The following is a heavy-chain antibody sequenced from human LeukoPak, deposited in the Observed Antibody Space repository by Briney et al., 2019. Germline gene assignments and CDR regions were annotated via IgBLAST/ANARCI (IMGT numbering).Heavy chain of an antibody. CDR1: GYTFTSYD. V-gene: IGHV1-8*01. CDR3: ARVKVYCTSTSCSTTYNWFDP. Sequence: ASVKVSCKASGYTFTSYDIHWVRQATGQGLEWMGWMNPNSGNTGYAQKFQGRVTITRNTSISTAYMELSSLRSDDTAVYYCARVKVYCTSTSCSTTYNWFDPWGQGTLVTVSS. CDR2: MNPNSGNT. D-gene: IGHD2-2*01. J-gene: IGHJ5*02.